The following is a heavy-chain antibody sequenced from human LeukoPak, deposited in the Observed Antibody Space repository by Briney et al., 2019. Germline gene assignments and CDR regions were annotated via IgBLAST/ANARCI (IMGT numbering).Heavy chain of an antibody. D-gene: IGHD3-22*01. Sequence: GGSLRLSCAASGFTFSSYAMHWVRQAPGKGLEWVAVISYDGSNKYYADSVKGRFTISRDNSKNTLYLQMNSLRAEDTAVYYCARGGCDSSGYYYAGRNYFDYWGQGTLVTVSS. CDR1: GFTFSSYA. V-gene: IGHV3-30*01. CDR2: ISYDGSNK. J-gene: IGHJ4*02. CDR3: ARGGCDSSGYYYAGRNYFDY.